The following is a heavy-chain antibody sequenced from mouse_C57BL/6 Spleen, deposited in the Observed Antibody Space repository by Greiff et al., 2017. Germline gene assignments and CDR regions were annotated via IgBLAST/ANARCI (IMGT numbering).Heavy chain of an antibody. V-gene: IGHV1-39*01. D-gene: IGHD1-1*01. Sequence: EVQLQQSGPELVKPGASVKISCTASGYSFTDYNMTWVKQSHGKGLEWIGVINPNYGTTSYNQQFKGKATLTVDQSSSTAYMQLNSLTTEDSAVYYCASGYYGSREGRFDYWGQGTTLTVSS. CDR3: ASGYYGSREGRFDY. CDR1: GYSFTDYN. CDR2: INPNYGTT. J-gene: IGHJ2*01.